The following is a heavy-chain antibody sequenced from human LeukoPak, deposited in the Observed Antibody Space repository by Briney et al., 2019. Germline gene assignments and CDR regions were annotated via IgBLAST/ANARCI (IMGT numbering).Heavy chain of an antibody. V-gene: IGHV1-24*01. CDR3: AGIAAAGIGFDY. Sequence: GASVKVSCKASGYTLTELSMHWVRQAPGQGLEWMGGFDPEDGETIYAQKFQARVNMTEDTSTDTAYMELSSLRSEDTAVYYCAGIAAAGIGFDYWGQGTLVTVSS. D-gene: IGHD6-13*01. CDR1: GYTLTELS. CDR2: FDPEDGET. J-gene: IGHJ4*02.